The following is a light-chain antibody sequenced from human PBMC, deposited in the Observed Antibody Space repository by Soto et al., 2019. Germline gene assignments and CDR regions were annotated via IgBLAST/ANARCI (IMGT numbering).Light chain of an antibody. CDR2: GAS. Sequence: EIVLTQSPGTLSLSPGETVTFSCRASRSVSNRLAWYQHKPGQAPRLLISGASNGATGIPPKFSGSGSGTEFTLTVDSLQSDDIAVYYCQQYYNWPVTFGGGTKVDI. V-gene: IGKV3-15*01. CDR3: QQYYNWPVT. J-gene: IGKJ4*01. CDR1: RSVSNR.